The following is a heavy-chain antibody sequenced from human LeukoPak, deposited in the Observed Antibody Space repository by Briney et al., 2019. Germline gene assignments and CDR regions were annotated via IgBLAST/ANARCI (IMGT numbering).Heavy chain of an antibody. CDR2: IYYSGST. V-gene: IGHV4-31*02. CDR1: GGSICSGGYY. CDR3: ARDYGGNSVLAY. J-gene: IGHJ4*02. Sequence: PSETLSLTCTVSGGSICSGGYYWTWIRQHPGKGLEWIGYIYYSGSTYYNPSLKSRVTISVDTSKNQFSLNLSSVTAADTAVYHCARDYGGNSVLAYWGQGTLVTVSS. D-gene: IGHD4-23*01.